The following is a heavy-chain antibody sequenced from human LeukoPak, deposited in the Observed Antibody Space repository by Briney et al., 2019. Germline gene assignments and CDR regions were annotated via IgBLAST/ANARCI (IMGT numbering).Heavy chain of an antibody. V-gene: IGHV3-11*04. CDR3: ARSDYGDVLVGAFDT. Sequence: GGSLRLSCAASGFTFSDYYMSWIRQAPGKGLEWVSYISSSGSTIYYADSVKGRFTISRDNSKNTLYLQMNSLRAEDTAVYYCARSDYGDVLVGAFDTWGQGTMVTVSS. CDR2: ISSSGSTI. CDR1: GFTFSDYY. J-gene: IGHJ3*02. D-gene: IGHD4-17*01.